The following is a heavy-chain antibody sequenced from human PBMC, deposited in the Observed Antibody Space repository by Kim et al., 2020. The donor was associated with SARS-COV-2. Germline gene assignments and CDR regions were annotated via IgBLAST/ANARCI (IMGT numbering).Heavy chain of an antibody. D-gene: IGHD4-17*01. CDR2: ISSSGSTI. V-gene: IGHV3-11*01. CDR1: GFTFSDYY. Sequence: GGSLRLSCAASGFTFSDYYMSWICQAPGKGLEWVSYISSSGSTIYYADSVKGRFTISRDNAKNSLYLQMNSLRAEDTAVYYCARGRGRYVNDYGDFGFDYWGQGTLVTVSS. J-gene: IGHJ4*02. CDR3: ARGRGRYVNDYGDFGFDY.